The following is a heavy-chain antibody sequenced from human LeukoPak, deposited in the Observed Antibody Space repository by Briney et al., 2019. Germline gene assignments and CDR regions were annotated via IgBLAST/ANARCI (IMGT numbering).Heavy chain of an antibody. J-gene: IGHJ4*02. V-gene: IGHV3-23*01. CDR2: ISGSGGST. D-gene: IGHD2-2*01. Sequence: GGSLRLSCAASGFTFSSYAMSWVRQAPGKGLEWVSAISGSGGSTYYADSVEGRFTISRDNSKNTLYLQMNSLRAEDTAVYYCAKVRGYCSSTSCYYFDYWGQGTLVTVSS. CDR1: GFTFSSYA. CDR3: AKVRGYCSSTSCYYFDY.